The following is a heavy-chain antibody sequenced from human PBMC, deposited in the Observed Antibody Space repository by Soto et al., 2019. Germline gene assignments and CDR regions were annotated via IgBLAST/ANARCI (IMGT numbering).Heavy chain of an antibody. D-gene: IGHD3-9*01. CDR3: ARPHDMANWCDP. CDR1: GGTFSSYA. CDR2: IIPIFGTA. V-gene: IGHV1-69*13. J-gene: IGHJ5*02. Sequence: ASVKVSCKASGGTFSSYAISWVRQAPGQGLEWMGGIIPIFGTANYAQKFQGRVTITADESTSTAYTELSSLRSEDTAVYYCARPHDMANWCDPWGQGTMVTVSS.